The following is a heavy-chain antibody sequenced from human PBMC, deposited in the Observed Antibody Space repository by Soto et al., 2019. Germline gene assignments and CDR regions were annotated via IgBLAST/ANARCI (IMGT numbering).Heavy chain of an antibody. Sequence: QVQLVQSVTEVKKPGASVQVSCKASGYSFTSYGINWVRQAPGQGLEWMGWISTYNGDTNYAQKFQGRVTMTTDTSTTTAYMELRTLTSDDTAVYFCARGDSTGSPRGWFDPWGQGTVFTVSS. D-gene: IGHD6-19*01. CDR2: ISTYNGDT. J-gene: IGHJ5*02. V-gene: IGHV1-18*04. CDR3: ARGDSTGSPRGWFDP. CDR1: GYSFTSYG.